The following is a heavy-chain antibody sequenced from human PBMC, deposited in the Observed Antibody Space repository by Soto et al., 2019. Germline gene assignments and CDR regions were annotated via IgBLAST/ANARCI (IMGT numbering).Heavy chain of an antibody. D-gene: IGHD2-15*01. V-gene: IGHV4-31*03. Sequence: QVQLQESGPGLVRPSQTLSLIYTVSGGSINSGDSYWNWIRQHPEKGLEWIGYINCRGSTFYNPSLKSRIIISVDTSKNQFSLKLSSVTAADTAVYYCARDAPGVAPYWGQGTLVTVSS. CDR3: ARDAPGVAPY. CDR1: GGSINSGDSY. CDR2: INCRGST. J-gene: IGHJ4*02.